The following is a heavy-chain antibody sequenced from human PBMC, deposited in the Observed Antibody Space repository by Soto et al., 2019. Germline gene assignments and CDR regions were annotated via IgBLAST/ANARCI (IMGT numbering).Heavy chain of an antibody. D-gene: IGHD6-13*01. CDR1: GGTFSTYT. J-gene: IGHJ3*02. V-gene: IGHV1-69*02. CDR3: TLGSWSAETFDI. Sequence: QVQLVQSGAEVKKPGSSVKVSCKASGGTFSTYTIIWVRQAPGQGLEWMGRILPMLDITNSAQRFQGRVKITADKSTSTAYLELRSLRSEDTAVYYCTLGSWSAETFDIWRRGTMVTVSS. CDR2: ILPMLDIT.